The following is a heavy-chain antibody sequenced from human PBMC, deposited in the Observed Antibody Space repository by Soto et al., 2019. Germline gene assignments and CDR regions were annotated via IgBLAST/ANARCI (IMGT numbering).Heavy chain of an antibody. D-gene: IGHD3-10*01. CDR2: ISYDGSNK. CDR3: AKELFGLRGVIGY. J-gene: IGHJ4*02. CDR1: GFTFSSYG. V-gene: IGHV3-30*18. Sequence: GGSLRLSCAASGFTFSSYGMHWVRQAPGKGLEWVAVISYDGSNKYYADSVKGRFTISRDNSKNTLYLQMNSLRAEDTAVYYCAKELFGLRGVIGYWGQGTLVTVSS.